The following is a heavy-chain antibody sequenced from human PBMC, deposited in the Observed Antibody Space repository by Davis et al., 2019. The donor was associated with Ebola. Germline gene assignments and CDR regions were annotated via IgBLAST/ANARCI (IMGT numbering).Heavy chain of an antibody. Sequence: MPSETLSLTCSVSGASISSYYWSWIRQAPRKGLEWIGFRYNSGSTNHNPSLQSRVIISIDTANKQISLKLSSVTAADTAVYYCARGRLLEWPPTFYGLDVWGKGTTVTVSS. CDR3: ARGRLLEWPPTFYGLDV. V-gene: IGHV4-59*01. J-gene: IGHJ6*04. D-gene: IGHD3-3*01. CDR2: RYNSGST. CDR1: GASISSYY.